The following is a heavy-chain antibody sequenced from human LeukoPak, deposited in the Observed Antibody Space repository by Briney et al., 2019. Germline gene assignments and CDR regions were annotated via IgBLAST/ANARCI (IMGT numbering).Heavy chain of an antibody. CDR1: GGSFRGYY. V-gene: IGHV4-34*01. Sequence: SETLSLTCSVYGGSFRGYYWSWIRQPPGKGLEWIGEINHSGSTNYNPSLKSRVTISVDTSKNQFSLKLSSVTAADTAVYYCARAARVNMIVVVINWDYWGQGTLVTGSS. D-gene: IGHD3-22*01. J-gene: IGHJ4*02. CDR3: ARAARVNMIVVVINWDY. CDR2: INHSGST.